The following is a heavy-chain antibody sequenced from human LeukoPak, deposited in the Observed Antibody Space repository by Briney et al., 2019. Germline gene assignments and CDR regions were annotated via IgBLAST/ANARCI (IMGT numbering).Heavy chain of an antibody. J-gene: IGHJ4*02. CDR2: ISSSSSYI. V-gene: IGHV3-21*01. Sequence: GGSLRLSCAAYGFTFSSYSMNWVRQAPGKGLEWVSSISSSSSYIYYADSVKGRFTISRDNAKNSLYLQMNSLRAEDTAVYYCARDLDYYDTGLDWGQGTLVTVSS. CDR1: GFTFSSYS. D-gene: IGHD3-22*01. CDR3: ARDLDYYDTGLD.